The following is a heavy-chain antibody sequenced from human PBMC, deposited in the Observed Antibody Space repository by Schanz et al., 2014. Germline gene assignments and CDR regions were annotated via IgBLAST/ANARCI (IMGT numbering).Heavy chain of an antibody. D-gene: IGHD4-17*01. J-gene: IGHJ3*01. CDR3: SADLTAVDYDAIGL. CDR1: GFTFRDYY. V-gene: IGHV3-15*01. CDR2: IKSKVDGGTT. Sequence: VELVESGGGLVKPGGSLRLSCAPSGFTFRDYYMAWVRQAPGKGLEWVGRIKSKVDGGTTDNAAPVQGRFTISRDDSKNTLHLQMNSLKTEDTAVYYCSADLTAVDYDAIGLWGQGTMVTVSS.